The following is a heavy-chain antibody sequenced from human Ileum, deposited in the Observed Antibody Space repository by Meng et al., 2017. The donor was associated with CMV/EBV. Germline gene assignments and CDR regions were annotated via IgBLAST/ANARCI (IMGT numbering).Heavy chain of an antibody. J-gene: IGHJ5*02. V-gene: IGHV4-4*07. CDR1: GGSLTSYY. D-gene: IGHD3-10*01. Sequence: QLQLPGAGPGLLPPSETLSLTCTVTGGSLTSYYWTWIRQPAGKGLEWIGRIHPTGTTDDNPSLRSRVSMSLDKSKNQFSLKLTSVTAADTAVYYCARAAARGVPVDLWGQGTLVTVSS. CDR2: IHPTGTT. CDR3: ARAAARGVPVDL.